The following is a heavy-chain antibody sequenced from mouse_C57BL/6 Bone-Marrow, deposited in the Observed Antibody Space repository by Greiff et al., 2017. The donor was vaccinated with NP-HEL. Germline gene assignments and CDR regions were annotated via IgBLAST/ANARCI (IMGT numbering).Heavy chain of an antibody. D-gene: IGHD1-1*01. CDR1: GFNIKNTY. CDR3: ARGGDGLRGFAY. CDR2: IDPANGNT. J-gene: IGHJ3*01. V-gene: IGHV14-3*01. Sequence: VHVKQSVAELVRPGASVKLSCTASGFNIKNTYMHWVKQRPEQGLEWIGRIDPANGNTKYAPKFQGKATITADTSSNTAYLQLSSLTSEDTAVYYCARGGDGLRGFAYWGQGTLVTVSA.